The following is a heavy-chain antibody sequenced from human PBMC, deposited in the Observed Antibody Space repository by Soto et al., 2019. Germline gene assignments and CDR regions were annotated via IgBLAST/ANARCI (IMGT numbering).Heavy chain of an antibody. D-gene: IGHD6-6*01. V-gene: IGHV1-18*01. CDR1: GYTFNSYG. CDR2: ISAYNGNT. CDR3: ARDLIAVRPGWFDP. J-gene: IGHJ5*02. Sequence: GASVEVSCKASGYTFNSYGISWVRQAPGQGLEWMGWISAYNGNTNYAQKVQGRVTLTTDTSTSTAYMELRSLTSDDTAVYYCARDLIAVRPGWFDPWGQGTLVTVSS.